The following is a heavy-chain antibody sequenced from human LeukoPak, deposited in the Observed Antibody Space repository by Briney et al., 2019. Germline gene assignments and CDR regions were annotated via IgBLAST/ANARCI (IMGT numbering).Heavy chain of an antibody. Sequence: ASVKVSCKASGYTFTSYDINWVRQATGQGLEWMGWMNPNSGNTGYAQKFQGRVTMTRNTSISTAYMELSSLRSEDTAAYYCARSAARREANYYYYMDVWGKGTTVTVSS. J-gene: IGHJ6*03. CDR1: GYTFTSYD. CDR3: ARSAARREANYYYYMDV. D-gene: IGHD6-6*01. V-gene: IGHV1-8*01. CDR2: MNPNSGNT.